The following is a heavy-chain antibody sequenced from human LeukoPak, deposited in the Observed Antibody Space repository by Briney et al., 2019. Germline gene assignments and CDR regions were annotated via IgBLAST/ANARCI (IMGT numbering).Heavy chain of an antibody. Sequence: SETLSLTCTVSGGSISSYYWSWIRQPPGKGLEWIGYIYYSGSTNYNPSLKSRVTISVDTSKNQFSLKLSSVTAADTAVYYCARMSGHDYVWGSYRYGNWFDPWGQGTLVTVSS. V-gene: IGHV4-59*01. CDR2: IYYSGST. J-gene: IGHJ5*02. D-gene: IGHD3-16*02. CDR3: ARMSGHDYVWGSYRYGNWFDP. CDR1: GGSISSYY.